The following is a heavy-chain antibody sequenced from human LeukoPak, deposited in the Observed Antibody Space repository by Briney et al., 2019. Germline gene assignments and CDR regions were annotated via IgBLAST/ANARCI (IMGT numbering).Heavy chain of an antibody. CDR1: GFTFSSYW. V-gene: IGHV3-74*01. Sequence: PGGSLRLSCAASGFTFSSYWMHWVRQAPGKGLVWVSRIYSDGSSTNYADSVKGRFTISRDNSKNTLYLQMNSLRAEDTAVYYCARAPDGSGSRSFGYWGQGTLVTVSS. CDR2: IYSDGSST. D-gene: IGHD3-10*01. J-gene: IGHJ4*02. CDR3: ARAPDGSGSRSFGY.